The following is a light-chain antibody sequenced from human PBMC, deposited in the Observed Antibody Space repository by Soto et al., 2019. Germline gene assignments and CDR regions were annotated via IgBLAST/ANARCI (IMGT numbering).Light chain of an antibody. CDR3: QQYNNWPPELT. CDR1: QSVSSN. Sequence: EIVMTQSPATLSVSPGERATLSCRASQSVSSNLAWYQQKPGQAPRLLIYGASTRATGIPARFSGSGSGTEFTLTISSLQSEDLAVYYCQQYNNWPPELTFGGGTKVEIK. CDR2: GAS. V-gene: IGKV3-15*01. J-gene: IGKJ4*01.